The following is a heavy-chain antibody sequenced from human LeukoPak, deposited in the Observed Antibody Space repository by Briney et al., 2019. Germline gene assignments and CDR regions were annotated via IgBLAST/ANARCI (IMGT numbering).Heavy chain of an antibody. Sequence: GGSLRLSCAASGFTFSSYSMNWVRQAPGKGLEWVSSISSSSSYIYYADSVKGRFTNSRDNAKNSLYLQMNSLRAEDTAVYYCARIGQFSSSGKDVWGKGTTVTVSS. CDR3: ARIGQFSSSGKDV. D-gene: IGHD6-6*01. CDR2: ISSSSSYI. CDR1: GFTFSSYS. J-gene: IGHJ6*04. V-gene: IGHV3-21*01.